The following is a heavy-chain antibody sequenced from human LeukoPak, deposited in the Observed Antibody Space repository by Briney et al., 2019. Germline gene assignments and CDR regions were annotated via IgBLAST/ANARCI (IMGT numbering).Heavy chain of an antibody. V-gene: IGHV1-8*01. CDR1: GYTFTSYD. D-gene: IGHD5-18*01. J-gene: IGHJ4*02. CDR2: MNPNSGNT. Sequence: ASVKVSCKASGYTFTSYDINWVRQATGQGLEWMGWMNPNSGNTGYAQKFQGRVAMTRSTSITTAYMELSSLRSEDTAVYYCARGLGRTAMVTRGGVRFDYWGQGTLVTVSS. CDR3: ARGLGRTAMVTRGGVRFDY.